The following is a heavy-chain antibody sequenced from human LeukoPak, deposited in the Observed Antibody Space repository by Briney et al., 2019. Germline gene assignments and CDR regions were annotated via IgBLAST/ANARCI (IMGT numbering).Heavy chain of an antibody. J-gene: IGHJ4*02. CDR2: IFSSGST. CDR1: GGSMNNYC. D-gene: IGHD3-22*01. CDR3: ARNYYDTRGFYHVGGPDY. Sequence: SETLSLTCTVSGGSMNNYCWSWIRQSPEKGLEWIGYIFSSGSTNYNPSLNGRVTISVDTSKNQFSLKLSSVTAADTAVYYCARNYYDTRGFYHVGGPDYWGQGTLVTVSS. V-gene: IGHV4-59*08.